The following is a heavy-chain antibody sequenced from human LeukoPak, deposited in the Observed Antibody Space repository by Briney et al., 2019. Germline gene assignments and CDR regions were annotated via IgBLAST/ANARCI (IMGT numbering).Heavy chain of an antibody. V-gene: IGHV5-51*01. J-gene: IGHJ4*02. CDR3: AYGKYYFDY. CDR1: GYRFTSNW. Sequence: RGESLKISCKGSGYRFTSNWIAWVRQMPGKGLEWMGVIYPGDSDTRYGPSFQGQVTISADKSIGTAYLQWSSLRASDTAMYYCAYGKYYFDYWGQGTLVTVSS. CDR2: IYPGDSDT. D-gene: IGHD4-17*01.